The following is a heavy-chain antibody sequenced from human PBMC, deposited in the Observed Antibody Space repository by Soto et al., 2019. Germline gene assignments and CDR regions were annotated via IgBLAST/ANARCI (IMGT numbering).Heavy chain of an antibody. CDR2: INPGPNSA. Sequence: KACGEGLSSHFMQFVRQAPGECIEWTAPINPGPNSASYSKEFQGSLTLTSDMRSRTVYIQLSNLRSDDTAVYYFVGASSGVSSLVADAWGQGTRVTGSS. D-gene: IGHD3-10*01. J-gene: IGHJ6*02. CDR3: VGASSGVSSLVADA. V-gene: IGHV1-46*01. CDR1: GEGLSSHF.